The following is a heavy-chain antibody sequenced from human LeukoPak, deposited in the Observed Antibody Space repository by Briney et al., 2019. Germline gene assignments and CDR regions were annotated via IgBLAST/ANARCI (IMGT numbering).Heavy chain of an antibody. Sequence: GGSLRLSCAASGFTFSSYGMHWVRQAPGKGLEWVAVISYDGSNKYYADSVKGRFTISRDNSKNTLYLQMNSLRAEDTALYYCAKGYCSSTSCYTDYWGQGTLVTVSS. CDR3: AKGYCSSTSCYTDY. V-gene: IGHV3-30*18. D-gene: IGHD2-2*02. CDR1: GFTFSSYG. CDR2: ISYDGSNK. J-gene: IGHJ4*02.